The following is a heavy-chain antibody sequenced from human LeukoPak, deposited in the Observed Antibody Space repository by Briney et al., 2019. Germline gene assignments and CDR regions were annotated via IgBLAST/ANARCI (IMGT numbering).Heavy chain of an antibody. D-gene: IGHD3-10*01. V-gene: IGHV4-30-2*01. CDR2: IYHSGST. CDR3: ARDPYGGAFDI. J-gene: IGHJ3*02. Sequence: SQTLSLTCAVSGGSISSGGYSWSWIRQPPGKDLEWIGYIYHSGSTYYNPSLKSRVTISVDRSKNQFSLKLSSVTAADTAVYYCARDPYGGAFDIWGQGTMVTVSS. CDR1: GGSISSGGYS.